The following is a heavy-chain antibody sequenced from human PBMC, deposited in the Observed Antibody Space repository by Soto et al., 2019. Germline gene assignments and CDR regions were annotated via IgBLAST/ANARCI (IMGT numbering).Heavy chain of an antibody. V-gene: IGHV3-30*18. CDR3: AKDGVRFLEWLFYFDY. CDR1: GFTFSSYG. J-gene: IGHJ4*02. CDR2: ISYDGSNK. D-gene: IGHD3-3*01. Sequence: LRLSFAASGFTFSSYGMHWVRQAPGKGLEWVAVISYDGSNKYYADSVKGRFTISRDNSKNTLYLQMNSLRAEDTAVYYCAKDGVRFLEWLFYFDYWGQGTLVTVSS.